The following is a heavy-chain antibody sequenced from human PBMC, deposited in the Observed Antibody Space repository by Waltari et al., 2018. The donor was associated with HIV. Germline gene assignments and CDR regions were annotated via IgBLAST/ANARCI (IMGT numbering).Heavy chain of an antibody. CDR3: ARDKGWGEPVGAMDR. CDR2: RNPNSGDK. J-gene: IGHJ5*02. D-gene: IGHD5-12*01. V-gene: IGHV1-2*02. CDR1: EYIFIGYY. Sequence: QVQLVQSGAEVKKPGASVKVSCKAFEYIFIGYYIHWVRQAPGQGLEWMGWRNPNSGDKRYPEKFQDRVTMTRDTPISTVYMEVGGLRSDDTAVYFCARDKGWGEPVGAMDRWGQGTLVTVSS.